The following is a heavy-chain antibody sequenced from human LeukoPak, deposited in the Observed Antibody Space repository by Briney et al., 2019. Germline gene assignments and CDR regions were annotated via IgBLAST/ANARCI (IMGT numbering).Heavy chain of an antibody. CDR3: ARHVTISGPYDASDI. CDR2: IYYSGGT. Sequence: PSETLSLTCSVSGGSVGNGNFYWSWIRQPPGKGLEWIGYIYYSGGTDYNPSLKSRVTISVDTSKNQFSLKLRSVTAADTAVYYCARHVTISGPYDASDIWGQGTMVTVSP. V-gene: IGHV4-61*01. CDR1: GGSVGNGNFY. J-gene: IGHJ3*02. D-gene: IGHD5-24*01.